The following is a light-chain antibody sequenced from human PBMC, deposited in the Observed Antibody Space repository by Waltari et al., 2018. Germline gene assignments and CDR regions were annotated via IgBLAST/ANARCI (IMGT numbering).Light chain of an antibody. V-gene: IGKV3-20*01. CDR1: QRVSSTD. Sequence: EVVLTQSARPPSMSPGEGATLSFRASQRVSSTDTAWYQQSTGQAPRLLIYASSSRATGIPDRFSGRGSATDFTLTISRLEPEDFAVYYCQQYDGSPHTFGQGTKVEMK. J-gene: IGKJ1*01. CDR3: QQYDGSPHT. CDR2: ASS.